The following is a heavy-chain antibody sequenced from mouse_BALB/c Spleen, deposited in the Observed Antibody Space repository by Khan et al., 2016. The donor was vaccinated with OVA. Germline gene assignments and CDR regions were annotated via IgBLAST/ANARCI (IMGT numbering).Heavy chain of an antibody. CDR1: GFNIKDTY. D-gene: IGHD2-14*01. Sequence: VQLQQSGAELVKPGASVKLSCTASGFNIKDTYMHWVKQRPEQGLEWIGRIDPANGNTKYDPKFQGKATITADTSSNTAYLQLSSLTSEDTAVYYCARYRYEVVWYFDVWGAGTTVTVSS. CDR3: ARYRYEVVWYFDV. V-gene: IGHV14-3*02. CDR2: IDPANGNT. J-gene: IGHJ1*01.